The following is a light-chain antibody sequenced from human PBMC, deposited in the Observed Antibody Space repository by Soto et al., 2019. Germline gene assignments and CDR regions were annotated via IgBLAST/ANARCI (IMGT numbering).Light chain of an antibody. Sequence: YALTQPPAVPGSPGQSITISCTGTSSDVGGYNYVSWYQQHPGKAPKLMIYEVSNRPSGVSNRFSGSKSGNTASLTISGLQAEDEADYYCSSYTSSSAYVFGTGTKVTVL. V-gene: IGLV2-14*01. CDR1: SSDVGGYNY. CDR2: EVS. J-gene: IGLJ1*01. CDR3: SSYTSSSAYV.